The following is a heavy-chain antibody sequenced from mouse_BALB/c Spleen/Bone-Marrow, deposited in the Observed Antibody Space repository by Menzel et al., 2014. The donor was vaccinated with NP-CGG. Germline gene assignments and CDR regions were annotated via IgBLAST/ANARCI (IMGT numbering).Heavy chain of an antibody. CDR2: INPSSGYT. J-gene: IGHJ4*01. D-gene: IGHD2-1*01. Sequence: QVQLKQSGAELARPGASVKMSCRASGYTFTTYTTHWVKQRPGQGLEWIGYINPSSGYTYYNQKFKDKATLTADKSSSAAYLQLSSLTSGDSAVYYCARVYGNYDAMDYWGQGTSVTVSS. CDR3: ARVYGNYDAMDY. CDR1: GYTFTTYT. V-gene: IGHV1-4*01.